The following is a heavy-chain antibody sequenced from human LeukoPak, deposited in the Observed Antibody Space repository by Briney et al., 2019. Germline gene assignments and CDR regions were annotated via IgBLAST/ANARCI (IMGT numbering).Heavy chain of an antibody. CDR2: IYYSGST. CDR1: GGSMNSGSYY. J-gene: IGHJ3*02. V-gene: IGHV4-61*10. D-gene: IGHD3-22*01. CDR3: ARRRFPRSSGYPVRIPFEAFDI. Sequence: PSETLSLTCTVSGGSMNSGSYYWSWIRQSAGKGLEWIGYIYYSGSTNYNPSLKSRVTISVDTSKNQFSLKLSSVTAADTAVYYCARRRFPRSSGYPVRIPFEAFDIWGQGTMVTVSS.